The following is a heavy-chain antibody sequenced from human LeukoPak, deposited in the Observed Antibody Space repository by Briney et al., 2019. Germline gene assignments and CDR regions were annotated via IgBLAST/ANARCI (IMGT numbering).Heavy chain of an antibody. Sequence: PSQTLSLTCTVSGGSISSGSYYWSWIRQPAGKGLEWIGRIYTSGSTNYNPSLKSRVTISVDTSKNQFSLKLSSVTAADTAVYYCVRTRYDLWSDYLGYYFDYWGQGTLVTVSS. V-gene: IGHV4-61*02. D-gene: IGHD3-3*01. CDR3: VRTRYDLWSDYLGYYFDY. CDR2: IYTSGST. CDR1: GGSISSGSYY. J-gene: IGHJ4*02.